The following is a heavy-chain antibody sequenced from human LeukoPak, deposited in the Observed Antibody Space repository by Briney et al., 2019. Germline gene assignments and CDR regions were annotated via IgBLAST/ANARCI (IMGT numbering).Heavy chain of an antibody. CDR1: GYTFTNYA. V-gene: IGHV1-69*13. CDR2: IIPIFGTA. Sequence: SVKVSCKGSGYTFTNYAISWVRQAPGQGLEWMGGIIPIFGTANYAQKFQGRVTITADESTSTAYMELSSLRSEDTAVYYCATRRFLEWLLYLDYWGQGTLVTVSS. D-gene: IGHD3-3*01. J-gene: IGHJ4*02. CDR3: ATRRFLEWLLYLDY.